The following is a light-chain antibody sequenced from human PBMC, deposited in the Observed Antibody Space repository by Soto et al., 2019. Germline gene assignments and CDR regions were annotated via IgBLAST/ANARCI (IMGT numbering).Light chain of an antibody. CDR1: QTISSY. CDR3: QQSYSTPPLT. CDR2: AAS. J-gene: IGKJ4*01. V-gene: IGKV1-39*01. Sequence: DVQMTQSPSSLSASVGDRVTITCRTSQTISSYLNWYQQKPGKAPKPLIYAASSLQSRVPSRFSGSGSGTDFTLTISSLQPEDFATYYCQQSYSTPPLTFGGGTKVEIK.